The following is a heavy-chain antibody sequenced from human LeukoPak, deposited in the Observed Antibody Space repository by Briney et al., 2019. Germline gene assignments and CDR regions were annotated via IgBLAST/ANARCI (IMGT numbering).Heavy chain of an antibody. CDR1: GDSVSSNSAT. CDR3: ARSRGYCSGGSCYRRKTLLWGWDV. Sequence: SQTLSLTCAFSGDSVSSNSATWNWIRQSPSRGLEWLGRTYYRSKWDNDYAVSVKSRITINPDTSKNQFSLQLNSVTPEDTAVYYCARSRGYCSGGSCYRRKTLLWGWDVWGQGTTVTVSS. D-gene: IGHD2-15*01. V-gene: IGHV6-1*01. CDR2: TYYRSKWDN. J-gene: IGHJ6*02.